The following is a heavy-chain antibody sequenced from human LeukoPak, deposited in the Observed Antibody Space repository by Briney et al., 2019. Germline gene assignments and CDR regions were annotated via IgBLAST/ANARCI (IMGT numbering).Heavy chain of an antibody. CDR1: GYTFTGYY. V-gene: IGHV1-2*02. D-gene: IGHD3-9*01. CDR3: ARDGLRYFDWLFQGPYYYYYMDV. CDR2: INPNSGGT. J-gene: IGHJ6*03. Sequence: ASVKVSCKASGYTFTGYYMHWVRQAPGQGLEWMGWINPNSGGTNYAQKFQGRVTMTRDTSISTAYMELSRLRSDDTAVYYCARDGLRYFDWLFQGPYYYYYMDVWGKGTTVTVSS.